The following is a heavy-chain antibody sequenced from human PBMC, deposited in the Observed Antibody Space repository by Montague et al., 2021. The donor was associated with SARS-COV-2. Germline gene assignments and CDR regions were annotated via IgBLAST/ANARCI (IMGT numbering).Heavy chain of an antibody. CDR2: XNWXDDK. CDR1: GLPLSTSGLC. V-gene: IGHV2-70*01. CDR3: ARIPNDSWYVSYFDY. J-gene: IGHJ4*02. Sequence: PALVTPTQTLTLTCTLSGLPLSTSGLCVGWIRPPPGKALEWLALXNWXDDKYYSPSLKTRLSISKDTSKNQVVLTMANMEPVDTATYYCARIPNDSWYVSYFDYWGQGILVTVSS. D-gene: IGHD6-13*01.